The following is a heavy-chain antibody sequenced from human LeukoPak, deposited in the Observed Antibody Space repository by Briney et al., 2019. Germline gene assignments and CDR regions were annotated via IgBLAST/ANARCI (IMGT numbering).Heavy chain of an antibody. D-gene: IGHD4-17*01. CDR3: AKGRLATVTTWDYFDY. Sequence: GGSLRLSCAASGFTFSTYVVSWVRQAPGKGLEWVSAISGSGGSTYYADSVKGRFAVSRDNSKNTLYLQMNSLRAEDTAVYYCAKGRLATVTTWDYFDYWGQGTLVTVSS. V-gene: IGHV3-23*01. CDR2: ISGSGGST. CDR1: GFTFSTYV. J-gene: IGHJ4*02.